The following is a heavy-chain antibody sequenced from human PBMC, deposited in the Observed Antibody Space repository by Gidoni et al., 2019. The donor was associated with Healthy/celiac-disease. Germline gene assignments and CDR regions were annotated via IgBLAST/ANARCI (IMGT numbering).Heavy chain of an antibody. J-gene: IGHJ6*02. CDR2: INHSGST. Sequence: QVQLQQSGAGLLKPSATLSLTCAVYGGSFSGYYWSWLRQPPGTGLEWIGEINHSGSTNYHPSLKSRVTISVDTSKNQFSLKLSSVTAADTAVYYCARGYGSGRAYYYGMDVWGQGTTVTVSS. CDR1: GGSFSGYY. V-gene: IGHV4-34*01. D-gene: IGHD3-10*01. CDR3: ARGYGSGRAYYYGMDV.